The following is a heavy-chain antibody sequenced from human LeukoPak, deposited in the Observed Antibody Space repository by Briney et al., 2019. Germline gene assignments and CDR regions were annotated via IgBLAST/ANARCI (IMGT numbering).Heavy chain of an antibody. CDR2: ISAYNGNT. CDR3: ARVGAQGIVVVLSYFDY. J-gene: IGHJ4*02. CDR1: GYTFTSYG. Sequence: ASVKVSCKASGYTFTSYGISWVRQAPGQGFEWMGWISAYNGNTNYAQKPQGRVTMTTDTSASTAYMELRSLRSDDTAVYYCARVGAQGIVVVLSYFDYWGQGTLVTVSS. V-gene: IGHV1-18*01. D-gene: IGHD3-22*01.